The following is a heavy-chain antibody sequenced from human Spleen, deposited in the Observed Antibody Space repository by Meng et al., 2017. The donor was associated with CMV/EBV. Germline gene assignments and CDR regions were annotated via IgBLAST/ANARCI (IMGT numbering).Heavy chain of an antibody. CDR1: GGSISSFY. Sequence: QVQLQQWGAGLLKPSETLSLTGSVSGGSISSFYWSWIRQPAGKGLEWIGRIYTSGSTNYNPSLKSRVTMSVDTSKNQISLRLRSVTAADTAVYYCATGSGDFDHWGQGTLVTVSS. D-gene: IGHD1-26*01. V-gene: IGHV4-59*10. J-gene: IGHJ4*02. CDR2: IYTSGST. CDR3: ATGSGDFDH.